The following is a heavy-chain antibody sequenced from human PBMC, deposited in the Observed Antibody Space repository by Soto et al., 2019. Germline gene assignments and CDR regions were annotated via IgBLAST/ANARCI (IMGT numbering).Heavy chain of an antibody. Sequence: EVQVVQSGGEVKKPGESLKISCKVSGYSFTSYWIGWVRQMAGQGLEWVGMIYPGDGKTRYSPSFQGHVSISADKSSATAYLQWSSLKASDTAMYYCARHGIAARGPDSWGQGTVVTVSS. V-gene: IGHV5-51*01. J-gene: IGHJ4*02. CDR3: ARHGIAARGPDS. CDR1: GYSFTSYW. D-gene: IGHD6-6*01. CDR2: IYPGDGKT.